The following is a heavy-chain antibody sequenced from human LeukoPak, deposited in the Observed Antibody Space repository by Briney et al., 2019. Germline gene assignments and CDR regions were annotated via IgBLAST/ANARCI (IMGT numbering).Heavy chain of an antibody. Sequence: ASVKVSCKASGYTFTGYYMHWVRQAPGQGLEWMGWINPNSGGTNYAQKFQGRVTMARDTSISTACMELSRLRSDDTAVYYCARDPTTVTTLDAFDIWGQGTMVAVSS. D-gene: IGHD4-4*01. J-gene: IGHJ3*02. V-gene: IGHV1-2*02. CDR1: GYTFTGYY. CDR2: INPNSGGT. CDR3: ARDPTTVTTLDAFDI.